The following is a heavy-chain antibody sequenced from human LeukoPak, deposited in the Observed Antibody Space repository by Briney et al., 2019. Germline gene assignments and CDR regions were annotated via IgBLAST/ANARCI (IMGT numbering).Heavy chain of an antibody. CDR1: GFTFSSYG. Sequence: GRSLRLSCAASGFTFSSYGMHWVRQAPGKGLEWVAVIWYDGSNKYYADSVKGRLTISRDNSKNSLYLQMTSLRAGDTAVYYCVPPKAEVDYWGQGTLVTVSS. CDR2: IWYDGSNK. J-gene: IGHJ4*02. V-gene: IGHV3-33*01. CDR3: VPPKAEVDY.